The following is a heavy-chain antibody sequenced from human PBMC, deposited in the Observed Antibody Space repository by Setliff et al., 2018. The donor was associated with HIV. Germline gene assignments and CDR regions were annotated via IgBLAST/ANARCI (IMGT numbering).Heavy chain of an antibody. V-gene: IGHV3-15*01. CDR3: TTDRFV. J-gene: IGHJ4*02. D-gene: IGHD3-16*01. CDR2: IKSKRDGGTI. Sequence: GGSLRLSCAAFGFTFSNYGMHWVRQAPGKGLEWLGRIKSKRDGGTIDYTAPVKGRFTISRDDSKNTLYLEMNNLKTEDTAVYYCTTDRFVWGQGTLVTVSS. CDR1: GFTFSNYG.